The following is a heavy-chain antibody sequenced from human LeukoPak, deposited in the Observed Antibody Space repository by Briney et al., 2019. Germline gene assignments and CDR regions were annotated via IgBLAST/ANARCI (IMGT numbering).Heavy chain of an antibody. CDR3: AKDQGGFSYYYYYYMDV. J-gene: IGHJ6*03. V-gene: IGHV3-30*04. D-gene: IGHD3-16*01. CDR2: ISYDGSNK. Sequence: GGSLRLSCAASGFTFSSYAMHWVRQAPGKGLEWVAVISYDGSNKYYADSVKGRFTISRDNSKNTLYLQMNSLRAEDTAVYYCAKDQGGFSYYYYYYMDVWGKGTTVTISS. CDR1: GFTFSSYA.